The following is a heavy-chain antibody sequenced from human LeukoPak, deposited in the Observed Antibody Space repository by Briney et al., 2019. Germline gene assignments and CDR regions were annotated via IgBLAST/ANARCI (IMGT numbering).Heavy chain of an antibody. CDR3: AKGHDGSGSFYHFDY. CDR2: INYGGST. CDR1: GGSISSSGYY. Sequence: ASETLSLTCTVSGGSISSSGYYWGWIRQPPGKGLEWIGSINYGGSTYYNPSLKSRVIISVDTSKNHFSLWLTSVTAADTAMYYCAKGHDGSGSFYHFDYWGQGTLVTVSS. J-gene: IGHJ4*02. D-gene: IGHD3-10*01. V-gene: IGHV4-39*02.